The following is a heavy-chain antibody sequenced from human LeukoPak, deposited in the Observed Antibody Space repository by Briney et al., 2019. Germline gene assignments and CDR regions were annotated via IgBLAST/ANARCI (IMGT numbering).Heavy chain of an antibody. J-gene: IGHJ3*02. V-gene: IGHV3-21*01. CDR1: GFTFSSYS. D-gene: IGHD6-25*01. Sequence: GGSLRLSCAASGFTFSSYSMNWVRQAPGKGMEWVSSISSSSSYIYYADSVKGRFTISRDNAKNSLYLQMNSLRAEGTAVYYCARDGIAAVRDAFDIWGQGTMVTVSS. CDR3: ARDGIAAVRDAFDI. CDR2: ISSSSSYI.